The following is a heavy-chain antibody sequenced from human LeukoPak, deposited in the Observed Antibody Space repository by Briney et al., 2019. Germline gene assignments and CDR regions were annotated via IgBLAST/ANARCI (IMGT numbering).Heavy chain of an antibody. V-gene: IGHV3-30*02. CDR3: AKAGREVRGVIELYYYGMDV. Sequence: PGGSLRLSCAASGFTFSSYGMHWVRQAPGKGLEWVAFIRYDGSNKYYADSVKGRFTISRDNSKNTLYLQMNSLRAEDTAVYYCAKAGREVRGVIELYYYGMDVWGQGTTVTVSS. CDR1: GFTFSSYG. J-gene: IGHJ6*02. D-gene: IGHD3-10*01. CDR2: IRYDGSNK.